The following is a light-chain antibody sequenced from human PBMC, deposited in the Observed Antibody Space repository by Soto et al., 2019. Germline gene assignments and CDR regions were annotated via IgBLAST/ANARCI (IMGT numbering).Light chain of an antibody. J-gene: IGKJ3*01. V-gene: IGKV3-20*01. CDR3: QQYGSSPPFT. CDR2: GAS. Sequence: IVLTQSPGTLSLSPGERATLSCRARQSVSSSSLAWYQQKPGQAPRLLIYGASSRATGIPDRFSGSGSGTDFTLTISRLEPEDFAVYYCQQYGSSPPFTFGPGTKVDIK. CDR1: QSVSSSS.